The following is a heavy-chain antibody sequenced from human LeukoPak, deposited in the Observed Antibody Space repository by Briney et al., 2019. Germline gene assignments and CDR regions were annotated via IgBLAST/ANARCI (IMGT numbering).Heavy chain of an antibody. Sequence: GGSLRLSCAASGITFSNYAMSWVRQAPGTGLEWVSAISGSGGRTYYADSVKGRFTISRDNSKNSLYPQMNSLRAEDTAVYYCAGDSGYWGQGTLVTVSS. J-gene: IGHJ4*02. CDR3: AGDSGY. CDR2: ISGSGGRT. D-gene: IGHD6-19*01. V-gene: IGHV3-23*01. CDR1: GITFSNYA.